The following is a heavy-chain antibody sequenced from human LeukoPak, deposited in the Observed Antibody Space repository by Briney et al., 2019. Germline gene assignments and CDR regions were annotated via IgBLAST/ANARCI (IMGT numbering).Heavy chain of an antibody. D-gene: IGHD6-19*01. Sequence: NPSETLSLTCTVSGGSISSYYWSWIRQPPGKGLEWIGYIYYSGSTNYNPSLKSRVTISVDTSKNQFSLKLSSMTAADTAVYYCARVGAIAVAGYYFDYWGQGTLVTVSS. CDR1: GGSISSYY. CDR3: ARVGAIAVAGYYFDY. J-gene: IGHJ4*02. V-gene: IGHV4-59*01. CDR2: IYYSGST.